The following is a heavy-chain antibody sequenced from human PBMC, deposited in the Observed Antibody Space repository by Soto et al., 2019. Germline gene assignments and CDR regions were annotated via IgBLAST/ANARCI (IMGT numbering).Heavy chain of an antibody. V-gene: IGHV3-72*01. D-gene: IGHD3-10*01. CDR3: TVWGSGNDFGAA. J-gene: IGHJ4*02. Sequence: EVQLVESGGGLVQPGGSLRLSCAASGFTFSDHYMDWVRQAPGKGLEWVGRSKNKADSYTTEYAASVKARFTISRDGSKNSLCLQMNSLKTEDTAVYYCTVWGSGNDFGAAWGQGILVTVSS. CDR1: GFTFSDHY. CDR2: SKNKADSYTT.